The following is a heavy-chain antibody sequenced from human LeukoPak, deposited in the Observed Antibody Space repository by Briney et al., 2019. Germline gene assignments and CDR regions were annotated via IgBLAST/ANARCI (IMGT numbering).Heavy chain of an antibody. Sequence: GGSLRLSCAASGFTFSNYWMSWVRQAPGKGLEWVAHIDQDGSEEHYMDSVKARFIISRDNAKNSLSLQMDSLRAEDTAVYYCVRDGGVSGYDLLDYWGQGTLVTVSS. V-gene: IGHV3-7*01. CDR3: VRDGGVSGYDLLDY. CDR1: GFTFSNYW. CDR2: IDQDGSEE. D-gene: IGHD5-12*01. J-gene: IGHJ4*02.